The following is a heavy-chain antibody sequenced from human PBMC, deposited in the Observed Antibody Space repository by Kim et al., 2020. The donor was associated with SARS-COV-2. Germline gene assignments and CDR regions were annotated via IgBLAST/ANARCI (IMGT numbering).Heavy chain of an antibody. CDR2: T. J-gene: IGHJ4*02. V-gene: IGHV4-30-2*01. Sequence: TNSNPSLKGRVTISVDRSKNQFSLKLSSVTAADTAVYYCAIISLRLAFDYWGQGTLVTVSS. CDR3: AIISLRLAFDY. D-gene: IGHD4-17*01.